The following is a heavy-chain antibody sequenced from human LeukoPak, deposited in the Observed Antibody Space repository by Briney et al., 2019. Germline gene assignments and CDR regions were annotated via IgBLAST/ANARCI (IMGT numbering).Heavy chain of an antibody. CDR3: AKGRRGFYDSSGYFYIFDY. J-gene: IGHJ4*02. Sequence: GGSLRLSCAASGFTFVSDAMSWVRQAPGKGLEWVSSINAGGSYTYYADSVKGRFTISRDNSKNTLYLQMNSLRAEDTAVYYCAKGRRGFYDSSGYFYIFDYWGQGTLVTVSS. D-gene: IGHD3-22*01. CDR1: GFTFVSDA. V-gene: IGHV3-23*01. CDR2: INAGGSYT.